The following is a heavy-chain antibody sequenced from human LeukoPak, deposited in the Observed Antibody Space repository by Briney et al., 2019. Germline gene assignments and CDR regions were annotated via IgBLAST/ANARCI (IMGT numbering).Heavy chain of an antibody. CDR3: AKVPSISGSYDY. V-gene: IGHV3-30*02. CDR1: GFTFSSYG. CDR2: IRYDGSNK. D-gene: IGHD1-26*01. J-gene: IGHJ4*02. Sequence: GGSLRLSCAASGFTFSSYGMHWVRQAPRKGLEWVAFIRYDGSNKYYADSVKGRFTISRDNSKNTLYLQMNSLRAEDTAVYYCAKVPSISGSYDYWGQGTLVTVSS.